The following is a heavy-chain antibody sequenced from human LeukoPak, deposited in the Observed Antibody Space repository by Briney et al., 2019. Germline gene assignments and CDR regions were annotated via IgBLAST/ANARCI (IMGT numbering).Heavy chain of an antibody. CDR1: GFTFSDYY. J-gene: IGHJ4*02. CDR3: ARVSRGIDKNLDY. D-gene: IGHD3-16*01. CDR2: ISSSGSTI. Sequence: PGGSLRLSCAASGFTFSDYYMSWIRQAPGKGLEWVSYISSSGSTIYYADSVKGRFTISRDSAKNSLYLQMNSLRAEETAVYYCARVSRGIDKNLDYWGQGTLVTVSS. V-gene: IGHV3-11*04.